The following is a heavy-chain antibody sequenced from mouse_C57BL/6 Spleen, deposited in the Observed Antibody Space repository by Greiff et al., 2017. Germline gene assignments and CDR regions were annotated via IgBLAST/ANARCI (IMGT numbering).Heavy chain of an antibody. CDR2: IRGGGGNN. CDR1: GFTFSSYT. D-gene: IGHD2-2*01. J-gene: IGHJ2*01. V-gene: IGHV5-9*01. Sequence: EVQGVESGGGLVKPGGSLKLSCAASGFTFSSYTMSWVRQTPEKRLEWVATIRGGGGNNYYPDRVQGRSTISQDNAKNAQYLQMSSLRSEDTALYYCAKIYGYYFDYWGKGTTLTVSS. CDR3: AKIYGYYFDY.